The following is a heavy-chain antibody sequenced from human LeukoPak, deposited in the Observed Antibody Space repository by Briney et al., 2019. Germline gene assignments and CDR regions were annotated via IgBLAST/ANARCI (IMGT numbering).Heavy chain of an antibody. CDR1: GYTLTELS. CDR2: FDPEDGET. J-gene: IGHJ4*02. Sequence: ASVKVSCKVSGYTLTELSMHWVRQAPGKGLEWMGGFDPEDGETIYAQKFQGRVTMTEDTSTDTAYMELSSLRSEDTAVYYCATSPVGYYDSSGHAYFDYWGQGTLVTVSS. D-gene: IGHD3-22*01. V-gene: IGHV1-24*01. CDR3: ATSPVGYYDSSGHAYFDY.